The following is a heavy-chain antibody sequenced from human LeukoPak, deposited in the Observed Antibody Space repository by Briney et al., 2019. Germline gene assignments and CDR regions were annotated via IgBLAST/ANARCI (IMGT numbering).Heavy chain of an antibody. D-gene: IGHD6-13*01. V-gene: IGHV1-2*02. CDR1: GYTFTGYY. J-gene: IGHJ6*03. CDR3: ARVTAAGYFYYYYMDV. CDR2: INPNSGGT. Sequence: ASVKVSCKASGYTFTGYYMHWVRQAPGQGLEWMGWINPNSGGTNYAQKFQGRVTMTRDTSISTAYMELSRLRAEDTALYYCARVTAAGYFYYYYMDVWGKGTTVTVSS.